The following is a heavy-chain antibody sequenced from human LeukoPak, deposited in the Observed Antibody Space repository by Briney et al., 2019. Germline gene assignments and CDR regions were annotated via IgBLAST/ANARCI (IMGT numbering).Heavy chain of an antibody. V-gene: IGHV3-7*01. CDR3: VRGKPYSSSWYPYDY. J-gene: IGHJ4*02. CDR2: IKHDGSER. D-gene: IGHD6-13*01. Sequence: PGGSLRLSCAASGFTFSSYWMSWVRQAPGKGLEWVANIKHDGSERYYVHSVKGRFTISRDNAKNSLYLQMNSLRAEDTAMYYCVRGKPYSSSWYPYDYWGQGTLVTVSS. CDR1: GFTFSSYW.